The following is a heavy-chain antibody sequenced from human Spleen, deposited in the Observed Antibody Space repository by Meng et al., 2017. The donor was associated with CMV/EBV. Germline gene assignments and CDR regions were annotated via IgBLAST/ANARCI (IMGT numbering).Heavy chain of an antibody. D-gene: IGHD1-1*01. V-gene: IGHV4-59*01. CDR1: GGSLSDYY. CDR3: AGPDDMGSSPHDPFDM. CDR2: ISYTGYI. Sequence: SETLSLTCAVYGGSLSDYYWGWIRQPPGKGLEYIGSISYTGYIEYNPSLKGRVTISLDTSKNHFSLKLTSVTAADTAMYYCAGPDDMGSSPHDPFDMWGQGTMVTVSS. J-gene: IGHJ3*02.